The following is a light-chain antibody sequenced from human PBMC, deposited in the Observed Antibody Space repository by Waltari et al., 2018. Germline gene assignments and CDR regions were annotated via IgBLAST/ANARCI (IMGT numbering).Light chain of an antibody. Sequence: SYVLSQPPSVSVAPGQTARVTCGGNNIGSKSVHWYQQKPGQAPVVVICRDSVRPSGIPERVSGYNAGNTATLSISRVEAGDEADYYCQVWDNSSDHVVFGGGTTVTVL. V-gene: IGLV3-21*02. CDR3: QVWDNSSDHVV. J-gene: IGLJ3*02. CDR1: NIGSKS. CDR2: RDS.